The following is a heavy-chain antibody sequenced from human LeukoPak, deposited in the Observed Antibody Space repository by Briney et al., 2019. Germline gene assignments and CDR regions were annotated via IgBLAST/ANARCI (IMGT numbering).Heavy chain of an antibody. J-gene: IGHJ3*02. D-gene: IGHD3-22*01. V-gene: IGHV4-59*01. CDR2: IYYSGST. CDR1: GGSISSYY. Sequence: SETLSLTCTVSGGSISSYYWSWIRQPPGKGLEWIGYIYYSGSTNYNPSLKSRVTISVDTSKNQSSLKLSSVTAADTAVYYCARVKGSDYDSSGDAFDIWGQGTMVTVSS. CDR3: ARVKGSDYDSSGDAFDI.